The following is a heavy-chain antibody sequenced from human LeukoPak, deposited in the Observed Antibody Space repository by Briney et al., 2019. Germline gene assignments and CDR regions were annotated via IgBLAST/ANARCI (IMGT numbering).Heavy chain of an antibody. CDR2: INHSGST. CDR3: ARRGYCSSTSCLLNNDAFDI. V-gene: IGHV4-34*01. D-gene: IGHD2-2*01. Sequence: SETLSLTCAVYGGSFSGYYWSWIRQPPGKGLEWIGEINHSGSTNYNPSLKSRVTISVDTSKNQFSLKLGSVTAADTAVYYCARRGYCSSTSCLLNNDAFDIWGQGTMVTVSS. J-gene: IGHJ3*02. CDR1: GGSFSGYY.